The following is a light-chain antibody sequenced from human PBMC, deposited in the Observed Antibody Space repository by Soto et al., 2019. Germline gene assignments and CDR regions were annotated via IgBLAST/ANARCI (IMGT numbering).Light chain of an antibody. CDR3: QQRSNWPVT. CDR2: DAS. J-gene: IGKJ1*01. CDR1: QSVSNF. Sequence: EIVLTQSQATLSLSPGERATLSCRASQSVSNFFAWYQHKPGQAPRLLLYDASSRATGIPARFSGSGSGTEFTLTISSLEPEDFAVYYCQQRSNWPVTFGQGTRVEI. V-gene: IGKV3-11*01.